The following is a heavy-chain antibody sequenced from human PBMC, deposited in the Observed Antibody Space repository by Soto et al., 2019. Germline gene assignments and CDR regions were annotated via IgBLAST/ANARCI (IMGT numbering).Heavy chain of an antibody. CDR1: GWSFSGYY. D-gene: IGHD6-13*01. V-gene: IGHV4-34*01. J-gene: IGHJ4*02. CDR3: TRGARGYSRSRTFDY. CDR2: INHSGST. Sequence: SETLSLTCAVYGWSFSGYYCSWIRQPPGKGLEWIGEINHSGSTNYNPSLKSRVTISVDTSKNQFSLKLSSVTAADTAVYYCTRGARGYSRSRTFDYWGQGTLVT.